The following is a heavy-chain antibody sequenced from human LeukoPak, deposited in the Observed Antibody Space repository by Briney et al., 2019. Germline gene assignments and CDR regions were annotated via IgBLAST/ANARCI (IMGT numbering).Heavy chain of an antibody. CDR2: ISSSSSYI. Sequence: LGGSLRLSCAASGFTFSSYSMNWVRQAPGKGLEWVSSISSSSSYIYYADSVKGRFTISRDNAKNSLYLQMNSLRAEDTAVYYCARPGDSSPPGFDYWGQGTLVTVSS. D-gene: IGHD6-13*01. CDR1: GFTFSSYS. V-gene: IGHV3-21*01. J-gene: IGHJ4*02. CDR3: ARPGDSSPPGFDY.